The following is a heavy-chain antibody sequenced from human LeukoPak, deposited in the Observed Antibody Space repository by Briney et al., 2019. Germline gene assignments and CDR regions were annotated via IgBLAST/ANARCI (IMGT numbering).Heavy chain of an antibody. Sequence: ASVKVSCKASVYTFTSYDINWVRQATGQGLEWMGWMNPNSGNTGYAQKFQGRVTMTRDTSINTAYMELSSLRSEDTAVYYCARAPPGYSSSWYEAFGYWGQGTLVSVSS. CDR1: VYTFTSYD. D-gene: IGHD6-13*01. CDR3: ARAPPGYSSSWYEAFGY. CDR2: MNPNSGNT. J-gene: IGHJ4*02. V-gene: IGHV1-8*01.